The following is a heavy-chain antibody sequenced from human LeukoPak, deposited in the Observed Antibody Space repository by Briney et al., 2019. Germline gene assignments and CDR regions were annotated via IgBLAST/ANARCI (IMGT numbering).Heavy chain of an antibody. Sequence: PGGSLRLSCAASGFTFSSYSMNWVRQAPGKGLEWVSYISSSSSTIYYADSVKGRFTISRDNAKNSLYLQMNSLRAEDTAVYYCARDRAAAAGRGLYYYMDVWGKGTTVTVSS. D-gene: IGHD6-13*01. CDR2: ISSSSSTI. V-gene: IGHV3-48*01. J-gene: IGHJ6*03. CDR1: GFTFSSYS. CDR3: ARDRAAAAGRGLYYYMDV.